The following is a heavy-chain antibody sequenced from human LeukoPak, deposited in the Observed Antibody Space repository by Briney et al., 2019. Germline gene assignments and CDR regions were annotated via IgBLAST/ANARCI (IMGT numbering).Heavy chain of an antibody. V-gene: IGHV4-59*08. J-gene: IGHJ4*02. CDR1: GGSISSYY. D-gene: IGHD6-19*01. CDR3: ARHSSGWYYFDY. Sequence: SETLSLTCTVSGGSISSYYWSWIRQPPGKGLEWIGYIYYSGSTNYNPSLKSRVTISVDTSKNQFSLKLSSVTAADTAVYYCARHSSGWYYFDYWGQGTLVTVSS. CDR2: IYYSGST.